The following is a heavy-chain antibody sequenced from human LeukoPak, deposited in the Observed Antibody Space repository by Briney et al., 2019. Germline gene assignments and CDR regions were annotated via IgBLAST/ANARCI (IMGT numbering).Heavy chain of an antibody. CDR2: ISYDGSNE. CDR1: GFTFSGYA. CDR3: ARVSYYASGPFSYFDY. V-gene: IGHV3-30-3*01. J-gene: IGHJ4*02. D-gene: IGHD3-10*01. Sequence: PGRSLRLSCAASGFTFSGYAMHWVRQAPGKGLEWVAVISYDGSNEYYADSVKGRFTISRDNSKNTLYLQMNSLSVEDTAVYYCARVSYYASGPFSYFDYWGQGTLVTVPS.